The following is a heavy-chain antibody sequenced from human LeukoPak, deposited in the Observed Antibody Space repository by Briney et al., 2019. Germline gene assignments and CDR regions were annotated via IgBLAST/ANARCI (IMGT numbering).Heavy chain of an antibody. Sequence: SETLSLTCAVYGGSFSGYYWSWIRQPPGKGLEWIGEINHSGSTNYNPSLKSRVTISVDTSKNQFSLKLSSVTAADTAVYYCASEYYYGSGSYPYYYYGMDVWGQGTTVTVS. J-gene: IGHJ6*02. CDR1: GGSFSGYY. V-gene: IGHV4-34*01. CDR3: ASEYYYGSGSYPYYYYGMDV. D-gene: IGHD3-10*01. CDR2: INHSGST.